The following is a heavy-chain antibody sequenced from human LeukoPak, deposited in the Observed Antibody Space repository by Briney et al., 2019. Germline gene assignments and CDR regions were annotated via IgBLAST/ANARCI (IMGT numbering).Heavy chain of an antibody. V-gene: IGHV3-48*04. CDR3: AINGGGDSGYGNFDY. CDR2: ISSSLDSNI. Sequence: GGSLRLSCAASGFTFNVYSMNWVRQAPGKGLEWVSFISSSLDSNIYYADSVKGRFTTSRDNAKNSLYLQMNSLRAEDTAFYYCAINGGGDSGYGNFDYWGQGTLVTVSS. J-gene: IGHJ4*02. D-gene: IGHD5-12*01. CDR1: GFTFNVYS.